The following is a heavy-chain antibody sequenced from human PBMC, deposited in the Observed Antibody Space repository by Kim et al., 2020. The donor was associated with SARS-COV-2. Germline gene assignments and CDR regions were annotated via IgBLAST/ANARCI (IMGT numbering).Heavy chain of an antibody. CDR2: IKQDGSEK. Sequence: GGSLRLSCAASGFTFSSYWMSWVRQAPGKGLEWVANIKQDGSEKYYVDSVKGRFTISRDNAKNSLFLQMNSLRAEDTAVYYCARDHRYCTNGVCCTNWFDPWGQGTLVTVSS. J-gene: IGHJ5*02. D-gene: IGHD2-8*01. V-gene: IGHV3-7*01. CDR1: GFTFSSYW. CDR3: ARDHRYCTNGVCCTNWFDP.